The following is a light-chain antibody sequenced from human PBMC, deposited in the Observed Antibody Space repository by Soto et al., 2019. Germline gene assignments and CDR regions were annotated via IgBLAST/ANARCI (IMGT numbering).Light chain of an antibody. CDR3: QHYIKWPWT. V-gene: IGKV3-15*01. J-gene: IGKJ1*01. CDR2: GAA. CDR1: QSIDTD. Sequence: EIVVTQSPATLSASPGERATLSCRASQSIDTDLVWYQQKPGQAPRLLIFGAATRTTGVPARFSGSGSGTEFTLTISSLQSEDSAVYYCQHYIKWPWTFGQGTKVDIK.